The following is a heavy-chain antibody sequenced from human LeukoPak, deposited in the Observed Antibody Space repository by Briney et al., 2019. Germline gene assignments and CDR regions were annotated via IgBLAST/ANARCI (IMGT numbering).Heavy chain of an antibody. CDR1: VGTFSSYA. V-gene: IGHV1-69*13. Sequence: SVKVSCKASVGTFSSYAISWVRQAPGQGLEWMGGIIPIFGTANYAQKFQGRVTITADESTSTAYMELSSLRSEDTAVYYCARDRAPWSCSGGSCYYFDYWGQGTLVTVSS. D-gene: IGHD2-15*01. J-gene: IGHJ4*02. CDR2: IIPIFGTA. CDR3: ARDRAPWSCSGGSCYYFDY.